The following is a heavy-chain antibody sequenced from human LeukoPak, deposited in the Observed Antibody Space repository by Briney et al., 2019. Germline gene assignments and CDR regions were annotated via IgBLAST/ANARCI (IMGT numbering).Heavy chain of an antibody. Sequence: GGSLRLSCAASGFTFSSYGMHWVRQAPGKGLDWVAFIRYDGSNKYYADSVKGRFTISRDNSKNTLYLQMNSLRAEDTAVYYCAKDPSSGWLNAEYFQHWGQGTLVTVSS. V-gene: IGHV3-30*02. CDR2: IRYDGSNK. CDR3: AKDPSSGWLNAEYFQH. J-gene: IGHJ1*01. D-gene: IGHD6-19*01. CDR1: GFTFSSYG.